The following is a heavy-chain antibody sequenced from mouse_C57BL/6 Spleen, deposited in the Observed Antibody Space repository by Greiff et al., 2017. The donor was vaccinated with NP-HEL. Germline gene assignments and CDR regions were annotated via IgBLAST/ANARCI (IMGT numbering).Heavy chain of an antibody. CDR3: ARSGQLRLDYYAMDY. CDR1: GYTFTDYY. CDR2: INPYNGGT. Sequence: VQLQQSGPVLVKPGASVKMSCKASGYTFTDYYMNWVKQSHGKSLEWIGVINPYNGGTSYNQKFKGKATLTVDKSSSTAYMELNSLTSEDSAVYYCARSGQLRLDYYAMDYWGQGPSVTVSS. V-gene: IGHV1-19*01. J-gene: IGHJ4*01. D-gene: IGHD3-2*02.